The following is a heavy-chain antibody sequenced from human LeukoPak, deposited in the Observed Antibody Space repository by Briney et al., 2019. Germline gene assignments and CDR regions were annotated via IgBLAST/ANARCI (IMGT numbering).Heavy chain of an antibody. CDR1: GFVFTSYG. D-gene: IGHD3-10*01. CDR3: ARGKRNWFDP. Sequence: ASVKVSCKASGFVFTSYGFTWVRQAPGQGLEWMGWISANDGKTHYSERHQGRVTMTRDTSTSTVYMELSSLRSEDTAVYYCARGKRNWFDPWGQGTLVTVSS. CDR2: ISANDGKT. V-gene: IGHV1-18*01. J-gene: IGHJ5*02.